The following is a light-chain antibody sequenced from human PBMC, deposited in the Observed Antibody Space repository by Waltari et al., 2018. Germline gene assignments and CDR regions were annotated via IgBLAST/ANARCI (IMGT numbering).Light chain of an antibody. CDR3: QQYGTSPPLT. J-gene: IGKJ4*01. CDR2: GAS. CDR1: QSVSTYY. Sequence: ELVLTQSPCTLSLSPGEGATLSCRASQSVSTYYLAWYQHKPGQAPRLVIYGASTRAAGIPDRFSGSGSGTDFTLTISGLEPEDFAVYYCQQYGTSPPLTFGGGTKVEIK. V-gene: IGKV3-20*01.